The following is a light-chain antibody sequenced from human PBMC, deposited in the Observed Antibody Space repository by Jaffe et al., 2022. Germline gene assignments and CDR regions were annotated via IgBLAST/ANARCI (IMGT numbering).Light chain of an antibody. CDR2: DVN. CDR3: CSYAPGRTSVL. Sequence: QSALTQPASVSASLGQSVTISCTGTRSDIGTYNLVSWYQQHPGKAPKIIIFDVNTRPSGVSDRFSASKSGITASLTISGLQADDEADYYCCSYAPGRTSVLFGGGTKLTVL. V-gene: IGLV2-23*02. J-gene: IGLJ2*01. CDR1: RSDIGTYNL.